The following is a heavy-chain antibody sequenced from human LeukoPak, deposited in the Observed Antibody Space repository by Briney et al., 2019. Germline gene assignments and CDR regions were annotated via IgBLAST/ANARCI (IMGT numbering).Heavy chain of an antibody. Sequence: PSETLSLTCTVSGGSISSSSYYWGWIRQPAGKGLEWIGRIYTSGSTNYNPSLKSRVTISVDTSKNQFSLKLSSVTAADTAVYYCAREGYSSSWSYYYYYYMDVWGKGTTVTISS. V-gene: IGHV4-61*02. J-gene: IGHJ6*03. CDR2: IYTSGST. CDR3: AREGYSSSWSYYYYYYMDV. D-gene: IGHD6-13*01. CDR1: GGSISSSSYY.